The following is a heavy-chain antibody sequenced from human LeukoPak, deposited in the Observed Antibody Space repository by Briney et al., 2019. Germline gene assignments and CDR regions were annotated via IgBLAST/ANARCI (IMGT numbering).Heavy chain of an antibody. CDR2: IYYSGST. CDR1: GGSFSGYY. Sequence: SETLSLTCAVYGGSFSGYYWGLIRQPPGKGLEWIGSIYYSGSTYYNPSLKSRVTISVDTSKNQFSLKLSSVTAADTAVYYCARHDYWGQGTLVTVSS. CDR3: ARHDY. V-gene: IGHV4-39*01. J-gene: IGHJ4*02.